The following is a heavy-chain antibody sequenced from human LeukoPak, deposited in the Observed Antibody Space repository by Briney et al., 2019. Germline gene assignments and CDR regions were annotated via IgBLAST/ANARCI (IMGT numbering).Heavy chain of an antibody. CDR1: GGSFSGYY. Sequence: PSETLSLTCAVYGGSFSGYYWSWIRQPPGKGLEWIGEINHSGSTNYNPSLKSRVTISVDTSKNQFSLKLSSVTAADTAVYYCARASYVWGSYRTFDCWGQGTLVTVSS. D-gene: IGHD3-16*02. CDR2: INHSGST. V-gene: IGHV4-34*01. J-gene: IGHJ4*02. CDR3: ARASYVWGSYRTFDC.